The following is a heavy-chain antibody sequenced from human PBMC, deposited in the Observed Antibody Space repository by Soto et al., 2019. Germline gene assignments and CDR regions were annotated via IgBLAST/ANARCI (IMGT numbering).Heavy chain of an antibody. D-gene: IGHD2-21*01. J-gene: IGHJ4*02. CDR3: ARASPTATIMWWRGYFDY. CDR1: GGSISSGGYY. V-gene: IGHV4-31*03. CDR2: IYYSGNT. Sequence: SETLSLTCTVSGGSISSGGYYWSWIRQHPGKGLEWIGYIYYSGNTYYNPSLKSRLTISADTSKNQISLKLTSVTAADTAVYYCARASPTATIMWWRGYFDYWGQGALVTVSS.